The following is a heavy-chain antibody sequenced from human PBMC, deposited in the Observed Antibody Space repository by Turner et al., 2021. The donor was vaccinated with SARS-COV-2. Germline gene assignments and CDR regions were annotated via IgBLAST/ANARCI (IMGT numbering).Heavy chain of an antibody. V-gene: IGHV3-23*01. D-gene: IGHD5-18*01. CDR1: GFTFSSYA. Sequence: EVQLLESGGGLVQPGGSLRLSCAASGFTFSSYAMNWVRQASGKGLEWVSASSGGGGSTFYADSVKGRFTISRDNSKNTLYLQMNSLRAEDTAVYYCAKGYSYDLDPWGQGTLVTVSS. CDR2: SSGGGGST. CDR3: AKGYSYDLDP. J-gene: IGHJ5*02.